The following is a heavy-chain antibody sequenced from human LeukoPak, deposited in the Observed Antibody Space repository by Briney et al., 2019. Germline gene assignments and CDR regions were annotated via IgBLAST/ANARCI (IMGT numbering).Heavy chain of an antibody. D-gene: IGHD4-17*01. Sequence: SETLSLTCTVSGGSISGYYWSWIRQPPGKGLEWIGYIYYSENTNYNPSLKSRVTISVDTSKNQFSLKVSSVTAADTAVYYWARGGVRADYWGQGTLVTVSS. J-gene: IGHJ4*02. CDR3: ARGGVRADY. V-gene: IGHV4-59*01. CDR1: GGSISGYY. CDR2: IYYSENT.